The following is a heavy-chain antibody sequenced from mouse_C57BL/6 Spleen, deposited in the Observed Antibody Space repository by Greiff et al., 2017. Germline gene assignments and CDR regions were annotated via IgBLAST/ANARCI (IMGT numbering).Heavy chain of an antibody. J-gene: IGHJ3*01. CDR2: ISSGGDHI. CDR3: TREGYDYSGFAY. CDR1: GFTFSSYA. D-gene: IGHD2-4*01. Sequence: EVQGVESGEGLVKPGGSLKLSCAASGFTFSSYAMSWVRQTPEKRLEWVAYISSGGDHIYYADTVKGRFTISRDNARNTLYLQMSSLKSEDTAMYYCTREGYDYSGFAYWGKGTLVTVSA. V-gene: IGHV5-9-1*02.